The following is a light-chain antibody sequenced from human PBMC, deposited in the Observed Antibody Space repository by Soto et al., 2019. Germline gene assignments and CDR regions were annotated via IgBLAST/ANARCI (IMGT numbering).Light chain of an antibody. J-gene: IGKJ1*01. CDR3: QQYGTSPKT. CDR1: QSVSRNY. CDR2: GAS. V-gene: IGKV3-20*01. Sequence: EIVLTQSPGTVSLSPGERATLSCRASQSVSRNYLAWYQQKPDQAPRLLIYGASTRATGIPDRFSGSGSATDFTLTISRLEPEDFAVYYCQQYGTSPKTFGQGAKVEIK.